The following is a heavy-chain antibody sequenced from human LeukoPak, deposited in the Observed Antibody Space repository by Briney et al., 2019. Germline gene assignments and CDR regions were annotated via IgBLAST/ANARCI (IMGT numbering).Heavy chain of an antibody. D-gene: IGHD1-7*01. V-gene: IGHV3-33*08. CDR2: IWYGGSNK. CDR1: GFTFSSYG. Sequence: QSGGSLRLSCAASGFTFSSYGMHWVRQAPGKGLEWVAVIWYGGSNKYYADSVKGRFTISRDNSKNTLYLQMNSLRAEDTAVYYCASGTTIDAVRDAFDIWGQGTMVTVSS. CDR3: ASGTTIDAVRDAFDI. J-gene: IGHJ3*02.